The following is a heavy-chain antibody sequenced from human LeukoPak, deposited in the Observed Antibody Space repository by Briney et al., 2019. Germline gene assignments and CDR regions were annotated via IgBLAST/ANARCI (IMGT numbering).Heavy chain of an antibody. CDR3: AKDTSPAGYYYYMDV. CDR2: ISSSTTII. J-gene: IGHJ6*03. V-gene: IGHV3-48*01. Sequence: PGGSLRLSCAASGFTFSTYGMNWVRQAPGKGLEWVSYISSSTTIIYYASSVKGRFTISRDNAKNTLYLQMNSLRAEDTAVYYCAKDTSPAGYYYYMDVWGKGTTVTISS. CDR1: GFTFSTYG.